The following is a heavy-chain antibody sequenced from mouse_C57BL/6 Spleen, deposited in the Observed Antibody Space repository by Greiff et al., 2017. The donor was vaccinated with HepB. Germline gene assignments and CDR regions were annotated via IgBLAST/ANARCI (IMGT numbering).Heavy chain of an antibody. V-gene: IGHV1-26*01. CDR1: GYTFTDYY. D-gene: IGHD4-1*01. J-gene: IGHJ3*01. CDR2: INPNNGGT. Sequence: EVQLQQSGPELVKPGASVKISCKASGYTFTDYYMNWVKQSHGKSLEWIGDINPNNGGTSYNQKFKGKATLTVDKSSSTAYMELRSLTSEDSAVYYCASNAFAYWVQGTLVTVSA. CDR3: ASNAFAY.